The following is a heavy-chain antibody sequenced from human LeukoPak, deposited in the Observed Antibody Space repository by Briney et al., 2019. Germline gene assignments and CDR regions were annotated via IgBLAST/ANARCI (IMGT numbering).Heavy chain of an antibody. J-gene: IGHJ3*02. CDR3: AKIKPGGWYGMDAFDI. CDR2: ISSSGSTI. CDR1: GFTFSDYY. Sequence: GGSLRLSCAASGFTFSDYYMSWIRQAPGKGLEWVSYISSSGSTIYYADSVKGRFTISRDNAKNSLYLQMNSLRAEDTAVYYCAKIKPGGWYGMDAFDIWGQGTMVTVSS. V-gene: IGHV3-11*01. D-gene: IGHD6-19*01.